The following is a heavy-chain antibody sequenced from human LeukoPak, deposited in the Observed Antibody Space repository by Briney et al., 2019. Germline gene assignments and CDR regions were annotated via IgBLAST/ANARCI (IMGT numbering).Heavy chain of an antibody. CDR3: ARAGVLGYYYGMDV. CDR2: ISSSSSYI. CDR1: GFTFSSYS. J-gene: IGHJ6*02. D-gene: IGHD3-10*01. V-gene: IGHV3-21*01. Sequence: TGGSLRLSCAASGFTFSSYSMNWVRQAPGKGLEWVSSISSSSSYIYYADSMKGRFTISRDNAKNSLYLQMNSLRAEDTAVYYCARAGVLGYYYGMDVWGQGTTVTVSS.